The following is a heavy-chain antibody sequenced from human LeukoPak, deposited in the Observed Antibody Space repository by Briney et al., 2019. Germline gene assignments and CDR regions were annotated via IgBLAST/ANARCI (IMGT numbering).Heavy chain of an antibody. D-gene: IGHD3-10*01. CDR1: GFTFTAYW. CDR2: VNSDGSAT. Sequence: SGGSLRLSCAASGFTFTAYWMPWVRHAPGKGLVWVSRVNSDGSATTYADSVKGRFTISRDNAKNTLYLQMNGLRAEDTAMYYCATGFTTGRAFDIWGQGTMVTVSS. CDR3: ATGFTTGRAFDI. J-gene: IGHJ3*02. V-gene: IGHV3-74*01.